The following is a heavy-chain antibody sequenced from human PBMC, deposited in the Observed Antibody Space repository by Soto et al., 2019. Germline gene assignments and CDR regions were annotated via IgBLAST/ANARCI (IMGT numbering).Heavy chain of an antibody. CDR2: ISSSSSYI. Sequence: GGSLRLSCAASGFTFSSYSMNWVRQAPGKGLEWVSSISSSSSYIYYADSVKGRFTISRDNAKNSLYLQMNSLRAEGTAVYYCTIYGDYPYFQHWGQGTLVTVSS. D-gene: IGHD4-17*01. J-gene: IGHJ1*01. V-gene: IGHV3-21*01. CDR1: GFTFSSYS. CDR3: TIYGDYPYFQH.